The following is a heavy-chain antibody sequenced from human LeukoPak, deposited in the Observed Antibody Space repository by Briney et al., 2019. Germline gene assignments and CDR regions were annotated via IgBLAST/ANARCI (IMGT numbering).Heavy chain of an antibody. CDR3: ARWGSELPDDAFDI. D-gene: IGHD6-25*01. CDR1: GFTFDDYA. J-gene: IGHJ3*02. V-gene: IGHV3-7*01. Sequence: PGRSLRLSCAASGFTFDDYAMHWVRQAPGKGLEWVANIKQDGSEKYYVDSVKGRFTITRDNSKNTLYLQMNSLRAEDTAVYYCARWGSELPDDAFDIWGQGTMVTVSS. CDR2: IKQDGSEK.